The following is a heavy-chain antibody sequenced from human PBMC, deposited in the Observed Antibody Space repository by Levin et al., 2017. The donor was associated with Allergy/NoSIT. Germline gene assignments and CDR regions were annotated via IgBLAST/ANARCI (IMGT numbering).Heavy chain of an antibody. J-gene: IGHJ6*03. V-gene: IGHV3-30*03. CDR2: ISYEGSNK. CDR1: GFKFSSYG. Sequence: GGSLRLSCAASGFKFSSYGMHWVRQAPGKGLEWVALISYEGSNKYYGDSVKGRFTISRDNSKNTLYLQMNRLRAEDTAVYYCAIEGYCYSTSCFDYYMDVWGKGTTVTVSS. CDR3: AIEGYCYSTSCFDYYMDV. D-gene: IGHD2-2*01.